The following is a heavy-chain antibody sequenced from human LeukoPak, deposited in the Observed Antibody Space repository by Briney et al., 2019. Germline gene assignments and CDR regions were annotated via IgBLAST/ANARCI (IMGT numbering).Heavy chain of an antibody. D-gene: IGHD2-2*01. CDR3: AKDRSCSGSSCNVGS. Sequence: GGSLRLSCAASGFTFSSFGMSWVRQAPGKGLEWVSAISGSGGSTYYADSVKGRFTISRDNSKNTLFLQMNSLRAEDTAVYYCAKDRSCSGSSCNVGSWGQGTMVTVSS. V-gene: IGHV3-23*01. J-gene: IGHJ3*01. CDR1: GFTFSSFG. CDR2: ISGSGGST.